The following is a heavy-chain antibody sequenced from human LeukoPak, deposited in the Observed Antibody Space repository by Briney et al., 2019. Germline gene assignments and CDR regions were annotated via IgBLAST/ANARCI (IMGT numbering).Heavy chain of an antibody. CDR2: IYYSGST. J-gene: IGHJ3*02. D-gene: IGHD3-10*01. V-gene: IGHV4-59*08. CDR1: GGSISSYY. Sequence: SETLSLTCTVSGGSISSYYWSWIRQPPGKGLEWIGYIYYSGSTNSNPSLKSRVTISIVTSKNQSALKLRSGAAADTAVYYCARRFGIWGQGTMVTVSS. CDR3: ARRFGI.